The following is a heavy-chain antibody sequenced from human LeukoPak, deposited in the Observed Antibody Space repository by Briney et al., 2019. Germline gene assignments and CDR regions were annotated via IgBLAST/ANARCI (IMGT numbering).Heavy chain of an antibody. V-gene: IGHV4-59*12. Sequence: PSETLSLTCTVSGGSISSYYWSWIRQPPGKGLEWIGYIYYSGSTNYNPSLKSRVTISVDTSKNQFSLRLTSVTAADTAVYYCTRRTGSRSNWGQGTLVTVDS. J-gene: IGHJ4*02. CDR3: TRRTGSRSN. CDR2: IYYSGST. CDR1: GGSISSYY. D-gene: IGHD1-26*01.